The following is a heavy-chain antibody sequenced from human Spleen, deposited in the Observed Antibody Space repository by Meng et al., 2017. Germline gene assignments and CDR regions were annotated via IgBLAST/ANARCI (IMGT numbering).Heavy chain of an antibody. CDR3: ARVGDSRGTYLY. D-gene: IGHD3-22*01. CDR2: INSDASST. J-gene: IGHJ4*02. CDR1: GFNFNNYW. V-gene: IGHV3-74*01. Sequence: GESLKISCAASGFNFNNYWLYWVRQAPGEGLVWVSRINSDASSTDHADSVKGRFTTSRDSAKNTLYLQVNSLRAEDTAVYYCARVGDSRGTYLYWGQGAMVTVSS.